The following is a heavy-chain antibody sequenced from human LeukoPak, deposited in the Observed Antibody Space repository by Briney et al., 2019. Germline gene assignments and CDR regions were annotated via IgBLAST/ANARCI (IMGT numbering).Heavy chain of an antibody. Sequence: SQTLSLTCTVSGGSISSGSYYWSWIRQPAGKGLEWIGRIYTSGSTNHNPSLKSRVTISVDTSKNQFSLKLSSVTAADTAVYYCARGAYGSGSSNIDYWGPGTLVTVSS. CDR1: GGSISSGSYY. D-gene: IGHD3-10*01. CDR3: ARGAYGSGSSNIDY. J-gene: IGHJ4*02. CDR2: IYTSGST. V-gene: IGHV4-61*02.